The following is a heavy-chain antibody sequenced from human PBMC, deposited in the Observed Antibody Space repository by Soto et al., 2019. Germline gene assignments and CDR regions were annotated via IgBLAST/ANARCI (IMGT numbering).Heavy chain of an antibody. CDR2: INAGNGNT. V-gene: IGHV1-3*01. D-gene: IGHD6-13*01. CDR3: ARNGQRYSSSWYVGPIDY. J-gene: IGHJ4*02. CDR1: GYTFTSYA. Sequence: ASVKVSCKASGYTFTSYAMHWVRQAPGQRLEWMGWINAGNGNTKYSQKFQGRVTITRDTSASTAYMELSSLRSEDTAVYYCARNGQRYSSSWYVGPIDYWGQGTLVTVSS.